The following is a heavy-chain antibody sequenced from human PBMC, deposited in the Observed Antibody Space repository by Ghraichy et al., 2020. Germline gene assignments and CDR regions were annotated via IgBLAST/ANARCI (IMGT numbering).Heavy chain of an antibody. CDR1: GGSLSGYY. CDR3: AKKRVELRRLDN. CDR2: INHSGIT. D-gene: IGHD1-7*01. Sequence: SETLSLTCAVYGGSLSGYYWSWIRQSPGTGLEWIGEINHSGITNYNPSLKSRVTISVDTSKKQFSLKLTSVTAADTAVYFCAKKRVELRRLDNWGQGTQVTVSS. J-gene: IGHJ4*02. V-gene: IGHV4-34*01.